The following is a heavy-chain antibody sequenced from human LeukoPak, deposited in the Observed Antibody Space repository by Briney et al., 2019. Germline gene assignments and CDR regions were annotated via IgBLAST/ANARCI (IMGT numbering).Heavy chain of an antibody. Sequence: SETLSLTCAVYGGSFSGYYWSWIRQPPGKGLEWIGNIYYSGRTYYSPSLMSRLTISVDTSKNQFSLKLTSVTAADTAVYYCARQKIEVFNWFDLWGQGTLVTVSS. D-gene: IGHD3-22*01. CDR1: GGSFSGYY. J-gene: IGHJ5*02. V-gene: IGHV4-34*01. CDR2: IYYSGRT. CDR3: ARQKIEVFNWFDL.